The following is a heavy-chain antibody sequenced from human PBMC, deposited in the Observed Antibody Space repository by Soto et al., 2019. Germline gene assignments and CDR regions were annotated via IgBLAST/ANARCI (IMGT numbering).Heavy chain of an antibody. Sequence: EVQLLESGGGLVQPGGSLRLSCAASGFTFSSYAMSWVRQAPGKGLEWVSAISGSGGSTYYADSVKGRFTISRDNSKNTLYLQMNSLRAEDTAVYYCAKDADFWSGFMGDAFDICGHGTMVTVSS. CDR1: GFTFSSYA. V-gene: IGHV3-23*01. J-gene: IGHJ3*02. CDR2: ISGSGGST. D-gene: IGHD3-3*01. CDR3: AKDADFWSGFMGDAFDI.